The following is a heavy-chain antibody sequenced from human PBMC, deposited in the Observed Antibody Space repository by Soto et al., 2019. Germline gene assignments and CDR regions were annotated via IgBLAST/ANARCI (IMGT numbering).Heavy chain of an antibody. CDR1: GYTFTSYD. V-gene: IGHV1-8*01. CDR3: ASTARNYDFWSGYSFDI. Sequence: QVQLVQSGAEVKKPGASVKVSCKASGYTFTSYDINWVRQATGQGLEWMGWMNPNSGNPGYAQKCQGRVNITRNTYISTAYMELRSLRSEDTAVYYCASTARNYDFWSGYSFDIWGQGTMVTVSS. D-gene: IGHD3-3*01. CDR2: MNPNSGNP. J-gene: IGHJ3*02.